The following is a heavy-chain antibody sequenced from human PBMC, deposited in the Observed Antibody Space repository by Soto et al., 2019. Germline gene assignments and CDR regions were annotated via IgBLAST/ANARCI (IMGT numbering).Heavy chain of an antibody. CDR1: GGSISSGDYY. V-gene: IGHV4-30-4*01. CDR3: ARAPGPTIVVVTAIPYYFDP. CDR2: IYYSGST. D-gene: IGHD2-21*02. Sequence: SETLSLTCTVSGGSISSGDYYWTWIRQPPGKGLEWVGYIYYSGSTYYNPSLKSRVTISVDTSKNQFSLKLSSVTAADTAVYYCARAPGPTIVVVTAIPYYFDPWGQGTLVTVS. J-gene: IGHJ5*02.